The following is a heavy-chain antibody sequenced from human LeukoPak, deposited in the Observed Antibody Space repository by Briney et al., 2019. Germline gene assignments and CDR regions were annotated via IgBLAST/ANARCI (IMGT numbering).Heavy chain of an antibody. V-gene: IGHV4-39*07. CDR2: INHSGST. D-gene: IGHD3-10*01. CDR3: ARGPRYGSGSYSDY. J-gene: IGHJ4*02. CDR1: GGSISNGSYY. Sequence: SETLSLTCTVSGGSISNGSYYWSWIRQPPGKGLEWIGEINHSGSTNYNPSLKSRVTISVDTSKNQFSLKLSSVTAADTAVYYCARGPRYGSGSYSDYWGQGTLVTVSS.